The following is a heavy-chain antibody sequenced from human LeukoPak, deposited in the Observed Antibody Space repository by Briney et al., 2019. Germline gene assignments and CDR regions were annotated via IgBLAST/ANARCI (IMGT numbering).Heavy chain of an antibody. CDR1: GYTFTGYY. CDR2: INPNSGGT. CDR3: ARSVDIAAVGSYYFDY. Sequence: ASVKVSCKASGYTFTGYYMHWVRQAPGQGLEWMGWINPNSGGTNYAQKFQGRVTISVDTSKNQFSLKLSSVTAADTAVYYCARSVDIAAVGSYYFDYWGQGTLVTVSS. D-gene: IGHD6-13*01. V-gene: IGHV1-2*02. J-gene: IGHJ4*02.